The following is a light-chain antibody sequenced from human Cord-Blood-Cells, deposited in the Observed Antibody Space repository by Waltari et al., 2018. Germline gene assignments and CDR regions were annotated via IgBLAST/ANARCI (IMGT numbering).Light chain of an antibody. Sequence: QSALTQPASVSGSPGQSFTISCTGTSSDVGSYTLVSWYQQHPGKAPKLMIYEGSKRPSGVSNRFSGSKSGNTASLTISGLQAEDEADYYCCSYAGSRVFGGGTKLTVL. J-gene: IGLJ3*02. V-gene: IGLV2-23*01. CDR3: CSYAGSRV. CDR1: SSDVGSYTL. CDR2: EGS.